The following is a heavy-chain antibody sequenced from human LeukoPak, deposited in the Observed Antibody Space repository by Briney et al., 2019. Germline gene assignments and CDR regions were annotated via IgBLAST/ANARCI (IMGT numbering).Heavy chain of an antibody. J-gene: IGHJ6*03. Sequence: ASVKVSCKASGYTFTSYGISWVRQAPGQGLEWMGWISAYNGNTNYAQKLQGRVTMTTDTSTSTAYMELRSLRSDDTAVYYCARDQYSGSYYTYYYYYMDVWGKGTTVTVSS. CDR2: ISAYNGNT. V-gene: IGHV1-18*01. CDR3: ARDQYSGSYYTYYYYYMDV. CDR1: GYTFTSYG. D-gene: IGHD1-26*01.